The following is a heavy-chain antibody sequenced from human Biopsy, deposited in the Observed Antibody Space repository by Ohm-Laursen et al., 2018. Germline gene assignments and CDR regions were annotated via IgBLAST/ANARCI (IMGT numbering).Heavy chain of an antibody. D-gene: IGHD4-11*01. J-gene: IGHJ4*02. Sequence: LRLSCAASGFTFSNYYMHWVRQAPGKGLLWVSRIKRDGTTTDYAESVKGRFTISRDNAKNTLYLQMNSLRAEDTAVYYCARGGFFAYSTFDYWGQGALVTVSS. CDR3: ARGGFFAYSTFDY. CDR2: IKRDGTTT. CDR1: GFTFSNYY. V-gene: IGHV3-74*01.